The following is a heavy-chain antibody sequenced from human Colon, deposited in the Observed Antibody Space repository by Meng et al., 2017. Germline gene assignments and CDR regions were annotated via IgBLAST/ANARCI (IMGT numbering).Heavy chain of an antibody. D-gene: IGHD6-19*01. CDR3: ARGYSSGISFDY. CDR1: GYNFTGYY. J-gene: IGHJ4*02. Sequence: QVRLVQSGAEVKKPGASVKVSCKASGYNFTGYYMHWVRQAPGQGLEWMGRVNPNSNYGNYAQKFQGRVTMTRDTSISTAYMELSRLRSDDTALYYCARGYSSGISFDYWGQGTLVTVSS. V-gene: IGHV1-2*06. CDR2: VNPNSNYG.